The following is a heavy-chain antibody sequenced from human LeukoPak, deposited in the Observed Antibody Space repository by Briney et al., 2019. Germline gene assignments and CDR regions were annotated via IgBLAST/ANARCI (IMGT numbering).Heavy chain of an antibody. CDR3: ARSPYYYDSSGL. J-gene: IGHJ4*02. D-gene: IGHD3-22*01. V-gene: IGHV3-7*01. Sequence: GGSLRLSCAASGFTFSAHWMSWVRQAPGKGLEWVANIKEDGSEKYYVDSVKGRFTISRDNAKNSLYLQMNSLRAEDTAVYYCARSPYYYDSSGLWGQGTLVTVSS. CDR2: IKEDGSEK. CDR1: GFTFSAHW.